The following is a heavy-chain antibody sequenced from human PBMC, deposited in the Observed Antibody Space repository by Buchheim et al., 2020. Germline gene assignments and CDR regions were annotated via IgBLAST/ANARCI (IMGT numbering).Heavy chain of an antibody. D-gene: IGHD1-26*01. CDR3: ARGQGEWELLGGGQH. CDR2: TWYDGSNK. Sequence: QVQLVESGGGVVQPGRSLRLSCAASGFTFSSYGMHWVRQAPGKGLEWVAVTWYDGSNKYYADSVKGRFTISRDNSKNKPYLQMNSLRAEDTAVYYCARGQGEWELLGGGQHWGQGTL. V-gene: IGHV3-33*01. CDR1: GFTFSSYG. J-gene: IGHJ1*01.